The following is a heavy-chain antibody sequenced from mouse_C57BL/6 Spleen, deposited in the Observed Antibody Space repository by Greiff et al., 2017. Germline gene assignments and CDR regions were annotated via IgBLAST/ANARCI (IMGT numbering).Heavy chain of an antibody. CDR3: ARHDLAYYSNYGVFAY. V-gene: IGHV1-62-2*01. Sequence: QVQLKQSGAELVKPGASVKLSCKASGYTFTEYTIHWVKQRSGQGLEWIGWFYPGSGSIKYNEKFKDKATLTADKSSSTVYMELSRLTSEDSALYFCARHDLAYYSNYGVFAYWGQGTLVTVSA. D-gene: IGHD2-5*01. CDR2: FYPGSGSI. J-gene: IGHJ3*01. CDR1: GYTFTEYT.